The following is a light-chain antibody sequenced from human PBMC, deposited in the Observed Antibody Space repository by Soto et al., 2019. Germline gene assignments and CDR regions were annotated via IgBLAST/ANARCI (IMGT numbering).Light chain of an antibody. V-gene: IGLV2-14*01. CDR3: SSYTTSSSYV. CDR2: DVT. J-gene: IGLJ1*01. Sequence: QSALTQPASVSGSPGQSIAISCTGTSSDVGGYKYVSWYQQHPGKAPKLLIYDVTNRPSGVSDRFSGSKSGNTASLTISGLQSEYEADFYGSSYTTSSSYVFGTGTKVTVL. CDR1: SSDVGGYKY.